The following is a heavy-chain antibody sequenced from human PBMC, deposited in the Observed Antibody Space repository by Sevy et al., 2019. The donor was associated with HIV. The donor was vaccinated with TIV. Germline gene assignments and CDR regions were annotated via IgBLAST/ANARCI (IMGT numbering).Heavy chain of an antibody. D-gene: IGHD1-1*01. J-gene: IGHJ4*01. CDR2: ISYHGFKT. Sequence: GGSLRLSCAASGFTFSTYGMHWVRQAPGKGLEWVAVISYHGFKTYYADSMKGRFTISRDNSKNTLYLQMNSLRVEDTALYFCAKDGGWYNYAPSDYWGLGTLVTVSS. CDR3: AKDGGWYNYAPSDY. CDR1: GFTFSTYG. V-gene: IGHV3-30*18.